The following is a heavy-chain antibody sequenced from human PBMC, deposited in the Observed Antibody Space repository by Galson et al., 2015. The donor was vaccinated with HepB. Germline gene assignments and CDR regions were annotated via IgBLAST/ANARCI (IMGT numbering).Heavy chain of an antibody. Sequence: SLRLSCAASGFTFSSYSMNWVRQAPGKGLEWVSYISSSSSTIYYADSVKGRFTISRDNAKNSLYPQMNSLRAEDTAVYYCARVPGSSWYHMGYYYMDAWGKGTTVTVSS. CDR2: ISSSSSTI. D-gene: IGHD6-13*01. CDR1: GFTFSSYS. J-gene: IGHJ6*03. CDR3: ARVPGSSWYHMGYYYMDA. V-gene: IGHV3-48*01.